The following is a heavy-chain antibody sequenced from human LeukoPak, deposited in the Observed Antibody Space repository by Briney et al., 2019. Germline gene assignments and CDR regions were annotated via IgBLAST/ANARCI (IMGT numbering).Heavy chain of an antibody. CDR2: IIPIFGTA. CDR1: GGTFSSYA. D-gene: IGHD3-22*01. Sequence: SVKVSCKASGGTFSSYAISWVRQAPGQGLEWMGGIIPIFGTANYAQKFQGRVTITTDESASTAYMELSSLRSEDTAVYYCARGYYYDSSGLYYFDYWGQGTLVTVSS. V-gene: IGHV1-69*05. J-gene: IGHJ4*02. CDR3: ARGYYYDSSGLYYFDY.